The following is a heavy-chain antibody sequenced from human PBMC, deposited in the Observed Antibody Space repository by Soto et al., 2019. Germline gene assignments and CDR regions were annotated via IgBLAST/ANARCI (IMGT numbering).Heavy chain of an antibody. CDR1: GGSISSSSYY. D-gene: IGHD3-9*01. Sequence: SETLSLTCTVSGGSISSSSYYWGWIRQPPGKGLYWIGSIYYSGSTYYNPSLKSRVTISVDTSKNQFSLKLSSVTAADTAVYYFARQENDILTGPPGYSYFDYWGRGTLVTVSS. CDR3: ARQENDILTGPPGYSYFDY. CDR2: IYYSGST. V-gene: IGHV4-39*01. J-gene: IGHJ4*03.